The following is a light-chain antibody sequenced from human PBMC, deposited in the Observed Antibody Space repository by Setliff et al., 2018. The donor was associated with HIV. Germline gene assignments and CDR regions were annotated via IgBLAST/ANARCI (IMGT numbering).Light chain of an antibody. CDR1: RSDVGDYNY. V-gene: IGLV2-14*03. Sequence: QSVLTQPASVSGSPGQAITISCTGTRSDVGDYNYVSWYQQHPGKAPKLMISDVSNRPSGVSNRFSGSKSGNTASLTISGLQAEDEADYYCSSYTSRTPLYVFGTGTKVTVL. CDR3: SSYTSRTPLYV. J-gene: IGLJ1*01. CDR2: DVS.